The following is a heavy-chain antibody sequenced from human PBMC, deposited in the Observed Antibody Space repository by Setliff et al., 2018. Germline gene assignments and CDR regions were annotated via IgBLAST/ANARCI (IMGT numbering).Heavy chain of an antibody. CDR2: IYTSWST. CDR1: GASITNINYY. Sequence: SETLSLTCTVSGASITNINYYWTWIRQPAGKGLEWIGQIYTSWSTNYNPSLKSRVTISVDTSKNQFSLKLSSVTAADTAVYYCARGHPPSDSSGYYYAYWGQGTLVTVSS. CDR3: ARGHPPSDSSGYYYAY. D-gene: IGHD3-22*01. V-gene: IGHV4-61*09. J-gene: IGHJ4*02.